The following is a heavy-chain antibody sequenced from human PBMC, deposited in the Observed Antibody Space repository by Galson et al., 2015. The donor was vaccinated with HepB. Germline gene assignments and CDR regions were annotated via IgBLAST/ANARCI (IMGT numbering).Heavy chain of an antibody. D-gene: IGHD2-21*01. CDR2: ISYDGSNK. V-gene: IGHV3-30*18. CDR1: GFTFSSYG. Sequence: SLRLSCAASGFTFSSYGMRWVRQAPGKGLEWVAVISYDGSNKYYADSVKGRFTISRDNSKNTRYLQMNSLRAEDTAVYYCAKDVVAGRFHYWGQGTLGTVAP. J-gene: IGHJ4*02. CDR3: AKDVVAGRFHY.